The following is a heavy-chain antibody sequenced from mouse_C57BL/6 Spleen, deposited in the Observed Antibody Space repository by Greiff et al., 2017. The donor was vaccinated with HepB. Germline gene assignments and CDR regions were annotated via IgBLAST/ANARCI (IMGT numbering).Heavy chain of an antibody. CDR3: ARDYGSSYGY. D-gene: IGHD1-1*01. CDR2: IYPGDGDT. V-gene: IGHV1-82*01. J-gene: IGHJ2*01. CDR1: GYAFSSSW. Sequence: VQLKESGPELVKPGASVKISCKASGYAFSSSWMNWVKQRPGKGLEWIGRIYPGDGDTNYNGKFKGKATLTADKSSSTAYMQRSSLTSEDSAVYFCARDYGSSYGYWGQGTTLTVSS.